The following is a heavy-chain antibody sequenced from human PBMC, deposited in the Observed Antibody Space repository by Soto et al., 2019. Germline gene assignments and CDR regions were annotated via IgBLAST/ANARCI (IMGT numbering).Heavy chain of an antibody. V-gene: IGHV3-23*01. Sequence: PGGSLRLSCAASGFAFSSYGMFWVRQAPGKGLEWVSAISGSGGSTYYADSVKGRFTISRDNSKNTLYLQMNSLRAEDTAVYYCAHALGGYLDYWGQGTLVTVSS. D-gene: IGHD3-22*01. CDR3: AHALGGYLDY. CDR2: ISGSGGST. CDR1: GFAFSSYG. J-gene: IGHJ4*02.